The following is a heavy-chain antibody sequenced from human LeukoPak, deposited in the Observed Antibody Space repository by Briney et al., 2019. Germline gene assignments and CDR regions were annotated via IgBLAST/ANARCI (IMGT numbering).Heavy chain of an antibody. CDR1: GGSISSYY. Sequence: SETLSLTCTVSGGSISSYYWSWIRQPPGKGLEWVGYIYYSGSTNYNPSLKSRVTISVDTSKNQFSLKLSSVTAADTAVYYCARLFYDSRGNPTLDYWGQGTLVTVSS. V-gene: IGHV4-59*01. CDR3: ARLFYDSRGNPTLDY. CDR2: IYYSGST. J-gene: IGHJ4*02. D-gene: IGHD3-22*01.